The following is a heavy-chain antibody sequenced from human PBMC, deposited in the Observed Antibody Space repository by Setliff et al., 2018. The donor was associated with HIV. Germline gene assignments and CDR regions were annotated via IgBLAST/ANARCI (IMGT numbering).Heavy chain of an antibody. CDR2: IYCSGST. J-gene: IGHJ6*03. CDR1: GGSISSYY. Sequence: SETLSLTCTVSGGSISSYYWSWIRQPPGKGLEWIGYIYCSGSTNYNPSLKSRVTISVDTSKNQFSLKLSSVTAADTAVYYCARQITMVRGVYQPYYYYYMDVWGKGTTVTV. CDR3: ARQITMVRGVYQPYYYYYMDV. D-gene: IGHD3-10*01. V-gene: IGHV4-59*08.